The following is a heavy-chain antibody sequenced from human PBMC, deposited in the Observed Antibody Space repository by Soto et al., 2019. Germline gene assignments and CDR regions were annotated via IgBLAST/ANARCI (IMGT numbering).Heavy chain of an antibody. CDR1: GFTFSSYW. CDR3: ARGRGCSTGCHNFDY. J-gene: IGHJ4*02. CDR2: IKQDGSEK. D-gene: IGHD2-2*01. Sequence: EVQLVESGGGLVQPGGSLRLSCADSGFTFSSYWMSWVRQAPGKGLEWVANIKQDGSEKYYVDSVKGRFTISRDNAKNSLYLQMNSLRAEDTAVYYCARGRGCSTGCHNFDYWGQGTLVTVSS. V-gene: IGHV3-7*01.